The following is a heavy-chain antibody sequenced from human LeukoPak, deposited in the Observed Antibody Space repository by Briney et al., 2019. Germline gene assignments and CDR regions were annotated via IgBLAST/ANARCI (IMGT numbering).Heavy chain of an antibody. Sequence: GGSLRLSCAASGFTFSSYSMNWVRQAPGKGLVWVTRINNDGSSTSYADSVQGRFTISRDNAKNTLYLQMNSLRAEDTALYYCARVARGDYYYYYMDVWGKGTTVTVSS. J-gene: IGHJ6*03. CDR2: INNDGSST. CDR3: ARVARGDYYYYYMDV. D-gene: IGHD3-10*01. CDR1: GFTFSSYS. V-gene: IGHV3-74*01.